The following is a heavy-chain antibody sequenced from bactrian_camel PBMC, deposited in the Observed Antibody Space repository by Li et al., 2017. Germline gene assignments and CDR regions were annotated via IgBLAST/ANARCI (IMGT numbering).Heavy chain of an antibody. J-gene: IGHJ7*01. V-gene: IGHV3S60*01. CDR1: GFTFDDTD. D-gene: IGHD3*01. Sequence: QVQLVESGGGSVQPGGSLRLSCTASGFTFDDTDMAWYRQAPGNECEYISSISSDGRSTYYSDSVKGRFTISKDNAKNTLYLQMNSLKPEDTAMYYCAARDGFLFRRGYGCVPSTQWTTGAKEPRSPSP. CDR2: ISSDGRST.